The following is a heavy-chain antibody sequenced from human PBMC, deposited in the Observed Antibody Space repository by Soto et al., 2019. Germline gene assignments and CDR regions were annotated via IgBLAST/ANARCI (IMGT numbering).Heavy chain of an antibody. D-gene: IGHD5-12*01. CDR2: ISYDGHTN. CDR3: AKETSAYEIDY. Sequence: QVQLVESGGGVVQPGRSLRLSCAASGFIFSGYAMHWVRQAPGKGLEWVAVISYDGHTNYYADSVKGRFTVSRDNSKNTLYVQMNNLSAEDTAMYYCAKETSAYEIDYWGQGKLVNVSS. J-gene: IGHJ4*02. CDR1: GFIFSGYA. V-gene: IGHV3-30-3*01.